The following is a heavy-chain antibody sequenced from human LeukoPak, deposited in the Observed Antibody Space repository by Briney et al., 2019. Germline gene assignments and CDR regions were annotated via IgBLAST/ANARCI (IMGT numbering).Heavy chain of an antibody. V-gene: IGHV1-69*01. D-gene: IGHD3-10*01. Sequence: SVKVSCKASGGTFSSYAISWVRQAPGQGLEWMGGIIPIFGTANYAQKFQGRVTITADESTSTAYVELSSLRSEDTAVYYCARERTYYGSGKSRTGFYDAFDIWGQGTMVTVSS. J-gene: IGHJ3*02. CDR3: ARERTYYGSGKSRTGFYDAFDI. CDR2: IIPIFGTA. CDR1: GGTFSSYA.